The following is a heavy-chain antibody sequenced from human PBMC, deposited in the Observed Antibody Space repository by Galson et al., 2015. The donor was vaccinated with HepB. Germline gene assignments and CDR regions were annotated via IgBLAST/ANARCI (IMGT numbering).Heavy chain of an antibody. CDR2: IYWDDDK. D-gene: IGHD6-19*01. CDR3: AHRHPGSGWGGRSYWYFDL. J-gene: IGHJ2*01. Sequence: PALVKPTQTLTLTCTFSGFSLSTSGVGVGWIRQPPGKALEWLALIYWDDDKRYSPSLKSRLTITKDTSKNQVVLTMTNMDPVDTATYYCAHRHPGSGWGGRSYWYFDLWGRGTLVTVSS. CDR1: GFSLSTSGVG. V-gene: IGHV2-5*02.